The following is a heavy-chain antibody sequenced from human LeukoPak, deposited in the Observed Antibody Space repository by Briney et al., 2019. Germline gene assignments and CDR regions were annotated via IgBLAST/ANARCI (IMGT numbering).Heavy chain of an antibody. CDR3: ARVKGVVGATSYYFDY. Sequence: SVKVSCKASGGTFSSYAISWVRQAPGQGLEWMGGIIPIFGTANYAQKFQGRVTITADESTSTAYMELSSLRSEDTAVYYCARVKGVVGATSYYFDYWGQGPLVTVSS. CDR2: IIPIFGTA. J-gene: IGHJ4*02. D-gene: IGHD1-26*01. CDR1: GGTFSSYA. V-gene: IGHV1-69*01.